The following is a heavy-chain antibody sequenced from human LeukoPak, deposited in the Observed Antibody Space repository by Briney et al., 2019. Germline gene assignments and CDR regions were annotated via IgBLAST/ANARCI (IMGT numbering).Heavy chain of an antibody. CDR2: INHSGST. Sequence: PSETLSLTCAVYGGSFSGYYWSWIRQPPGKGLEWIGEINHSGSTNYNPSLKSRVTISVDTSKKQFSLNLSSVTAADTAVYYCARAGWFSTTWHFDYWGQAILVTVSS. D-gene: IGHD6-19*01. J-gene: IGHJ4*02. V-gene: IGHV4-34*01. CDR1: GGSFSGYY. CDR3: ARAGWFSTTWHFDY.